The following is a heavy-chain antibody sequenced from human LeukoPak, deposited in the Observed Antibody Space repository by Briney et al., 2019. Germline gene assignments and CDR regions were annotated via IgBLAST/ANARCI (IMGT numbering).Heavy chain of an antibody. V-gene: IGHV3-23*01. CDR1: RFTFSSYA. Sequence: GGSLRLSCAASRFTFSSYAMSWVRQAPGKGLEWVSAISGSGGVTYYADSVKGRFTISRDNSKNTLYLQMNSLRAEDTAVYYCAKGPRGDAHYYFDYWGQGTLVTVSS. D-gene: IGHD3-16*01. CDR3: AKGPRGDAHYYFDY. J-gene: IGHJ4*02. CDR2: ISGSGGVT.